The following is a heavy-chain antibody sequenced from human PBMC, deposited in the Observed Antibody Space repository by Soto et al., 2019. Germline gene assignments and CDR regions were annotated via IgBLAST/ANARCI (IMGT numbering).Heavy chain of an antibody. V-gene: IGHV4-31*03. CDR2: IYYSGST. CDR3: ARTKSTTSCYLRY. CDR1: GGSISSGGYY. D-gene: IGHD2-2*01. J-gene: IGHJ4*02. Sequence: SETLSLTCTVSGGSISSGGYYWSWIRQHPGKGLEWIGYIYYSGSTYYNPSLKSRVTISVDTSKNQFSLKLSSVTAADTAVYYCARTKSTTSCYLRYWGQGTLVTVSS.